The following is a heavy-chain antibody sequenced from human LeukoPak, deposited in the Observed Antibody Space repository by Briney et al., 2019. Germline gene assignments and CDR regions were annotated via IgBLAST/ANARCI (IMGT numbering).Heavy chain of an antibody. J-gene: IGHJ4*02. V-gene: IGHV3-48*01. CDR2: ISSSSSTI. Sequence: GGSLRLSCAASGFTFSSYSMNWVRQAPGKGLEWASYISSSSSTIYYADSVKGRFTISRDNAKNSLYLQMNSLRAEDTAVYYCARRFYYFDYWGQGTLVTVSS. CDR1: GFTFSSYS. CDR3: ARRFYYFDY.